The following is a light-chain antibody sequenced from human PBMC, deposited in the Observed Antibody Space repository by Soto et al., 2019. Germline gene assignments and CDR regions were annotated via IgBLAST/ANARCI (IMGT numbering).Light chain of an antibody. V-gene: IGKV3-20*01. CDR1: QSVSSSY. Sequence: DIVLTQSPGTLSLSTGERATLSCRASQSVSSSYLAWYQQKPGQAPRLLIYGASSRATGIPDRFSGSGSGTDFTLTISRLEPEDFAVYYCPQYGRSTRTFGQGTKVEIK. CDR3: PQYGRSTRT. J-gene: IGKJ1*01. CDR2: GAS.